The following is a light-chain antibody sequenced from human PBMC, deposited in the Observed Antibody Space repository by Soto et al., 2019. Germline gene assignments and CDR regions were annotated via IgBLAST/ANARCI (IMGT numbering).Light chain of an antibody. CDR2: AAS. CDR1: QGISSY. Sequence: AIRMTQSPSSLSASTGDRVTITCRASQGISSYLAWYQQKPGKAPKLLIYAASTLQSGVPSRFSGSGSGTDFTLAISSLQPEDFATYYCQQTYRTPLTFGGGTKVDI. CDR3: QQTYRTPLT. V-gene: IGKV1-8*01. J-gene: IGKJ4*01.